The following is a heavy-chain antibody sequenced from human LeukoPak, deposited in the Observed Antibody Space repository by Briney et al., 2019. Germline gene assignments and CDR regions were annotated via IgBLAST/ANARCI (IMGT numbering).Heavy chain of an antibody. CDR3: ARAFSGSALDDY. CDR2: ISNSSSYI. V-gene: IGHV3-21*01. J-gene: IGHJ4*02. D-gene: IGHD3-10*01. CDR1: GFTFSSYS. Sequence: PGGSLRLSCAASGFTFSSYSMNWVRQAPGKGLEWVSSISNSSSYIYYADSVKGRFTISRDNAKNSLYLQMNSLRAEDTAVYYCARAFSGSALDDYWGQGTLVTVSS.